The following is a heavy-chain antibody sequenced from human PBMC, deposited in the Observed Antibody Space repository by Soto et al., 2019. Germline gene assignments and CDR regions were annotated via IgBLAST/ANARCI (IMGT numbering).Heavy chain of an antibody. J-gene: IGHJ4*02. CDR2: IWYDGSNK. CDR3: ASPISYDSSGATGY. Sequence: QVQLVESGGGVVQPGRSLRLSCAASGFTFSSYGMHWVRQAPGKGLEWVAVIWYDGSNKYYADSVKGRFTISRDNSKNTLYLQMNSLRAEDTAVYYCASPISYDSSGATGYWGQGTLVTVSS. CDR1: GFTFSSYG. D-gene: IGHD3-22*01. V-gene: IGHV3-33*01.